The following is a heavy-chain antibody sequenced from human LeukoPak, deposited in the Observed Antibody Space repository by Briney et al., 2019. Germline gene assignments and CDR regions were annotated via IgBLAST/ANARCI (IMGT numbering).Heavy chain of an antibody. CDR1: GYTFTSYY. Sequence: ASVKVSCKASGYTFTSYYMHWVRQAPGQGLEWMGIINPSGGSTSYAQKFQGRVTMTRDTSTSTAYMGLSSLRSEDTAVYYCARGSVVGTYYYYYYGMDVWGQGTTVTVSS. CDR2: INPSGGST. J-gene: IGHJ6*02. CDR3: ARGSVVGTYYYYYYGMDV. D-gene: IGHD2-15*01. V-gene: IGHV1-46*01.